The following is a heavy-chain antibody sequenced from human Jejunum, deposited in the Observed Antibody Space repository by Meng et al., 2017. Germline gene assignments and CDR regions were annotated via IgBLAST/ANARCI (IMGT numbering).Heavy chain of an antibody. V-gene: IGHV4-38-2*02. CDR3: ARASTVCDY. D-gene: IGHD4-17*01. J-gene: IGHJ4*02. Sequence: GSLRLSCTVSGLSISNPYYWGWIRQPPGKGLEWIGSIYHSGSTNYNPSLKSRVTISVDTSKQQFSLKLHSVTAADTAVYYCARASTVCDYWGQGTLVTVSS. CDR2: IYHSGST. CDR1: GLSISNPYY.